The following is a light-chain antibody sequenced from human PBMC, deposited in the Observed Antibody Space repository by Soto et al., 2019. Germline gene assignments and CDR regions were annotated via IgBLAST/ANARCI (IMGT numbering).Light chain of an antibody. Sequence: EIVLTQSPATLSLSPGERATLSCRASQSVSSSLAWYQQKPGQAPRLLIYDASNRATGIPARFSGSGSGTDLTLTISSLEPEDFAVYYCQQRGYWLVTFGQGTKVEIK. CDR1: QSVSSS. CDR3: QQRGYWLVT. J-gene: IGKJ1*01. V-gene: IGKV3-11*01. CDR2: DAS.